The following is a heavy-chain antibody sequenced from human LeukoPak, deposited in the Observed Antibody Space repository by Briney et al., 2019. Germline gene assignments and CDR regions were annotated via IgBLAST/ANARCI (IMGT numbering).Heavy chain of an antibody. Sequence: GGSLRLSCAASGFTFSSYAMHWARQAPGKGLEWVAFISYDGSNEYYADSVKGRFTISRDNSKNTLYLQMNSLRAEDTAVYYCARAVVGTPDYWGQGTLVTVSS. CDR1: GFTFSSYA. J-gene: IGHJ4*02. CDR2: ISYDGSNE. D-gene: IGHD4-23*01. V-gene: IGHV3-30-3*01. CDR3: ARAVVGTPDY.